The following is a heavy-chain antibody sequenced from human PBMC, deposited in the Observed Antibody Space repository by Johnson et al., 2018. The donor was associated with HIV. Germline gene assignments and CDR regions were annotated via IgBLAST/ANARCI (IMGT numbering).Heavy chain of an antibody. CDR2: ISYDGSSK. CDR1: GFTFSDHA. J-gene: IGHJ3*02. D-gene: IGHD1-26*01. V-gene: IGHV3-30-3*01. CDR3: AREWDPRTPDAFDI. Sequence: QVQLVESGGGVVQPGRSLRLSCAASGFTFSDHAMHWVRQAPGKGLEWVAVISYDGSSKYYADSVKGRFTISRDNSKNTLYLQMNSLRAEDTAVYFCAREWDPRTPDAFDIWGQGTMVTVSS.